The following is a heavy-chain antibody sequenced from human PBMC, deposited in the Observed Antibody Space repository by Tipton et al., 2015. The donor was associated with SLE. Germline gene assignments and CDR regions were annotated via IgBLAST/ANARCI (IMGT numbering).Heavy chain of an antibody. CDR1: GGTFSSSA. D-gene: IGHD3-16*01. CDR3: ASAVASGGSHIYYFDS. Sequence: QLVQSGAEVKKPGSSVKVSCKASGGTFSSSAITWVRQAPGQGLEWMGGIIPMFGATTYAQKLQGRVTLTADESTSTAFMELSSLRSEDTAVYYCASAVASGGSHIYYFDSWGQGTLVTVSS. V-gene: IGHV1-69*01. CDR2: IIPMFGAT. J-gene: IGHJ4*02.